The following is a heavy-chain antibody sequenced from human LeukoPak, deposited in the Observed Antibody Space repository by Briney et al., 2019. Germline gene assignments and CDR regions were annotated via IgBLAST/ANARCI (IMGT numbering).Heavy chain of an antibody. Sequence: SETLSLTCAVYGVSFSGYYWSWIRQPPGKGLEWIGEINHSGSTNYNPPLKSRVTISVDTSKDQFSLKLSSVTAADTAVYYCARGECDIGSTSCFFDYWGQGTLVTVSS. V-gene: IGHV4-34*01. CDR2: INHSGST. CDR3: ARGECDIGSTSCFFDY. D-gene: IGHD2-2*01. CDR1: GVSFSGYY. J-gene: IGHJ4*02.